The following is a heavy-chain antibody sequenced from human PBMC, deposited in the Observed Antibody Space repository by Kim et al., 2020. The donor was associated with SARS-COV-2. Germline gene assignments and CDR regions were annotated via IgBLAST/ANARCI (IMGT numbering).Heavy chain of an antibody. CDR2: IYHSGST. CDR3: ARRNPAVAGHTPVDY. J-gene: IGHJ4*02. CDR1: GGSISSSNW. V-gene: IGHV4-4*02. Sequence: SETLSLTCAVSGGSISSSNWWSWVRQPPGKGLEWIGEIYHSGSTNYNPSLKSRVTISVDKSKNQFSLKLSSVTAADTAVYYCARRNPAVAGHTPVDYWGQGTLVTVSS. D-gene: IGHD6-19*01.